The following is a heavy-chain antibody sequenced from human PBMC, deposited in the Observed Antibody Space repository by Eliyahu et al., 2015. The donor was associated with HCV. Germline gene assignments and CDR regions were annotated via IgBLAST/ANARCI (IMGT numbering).Heavy chain of an antibody. V-gene: IGHV1-69*06. CDR1: GGTFSSYA. CDR2: IIPIFGTA. D-gene: IGHD2-2*03. J-gene: IGHJ6*02. Sequence: QVQLVQSGAEVKKPGSSVKVSCKASGGTFSSYAISWVRXAPGQGLEWMGGIIPIFGTANYAQKFQGRVTITADKSTSTAYMELSSLRSEDTAVYYCARSRYRLDIVVVPAAQHYYYYGMDVWGQGTTVTVSS. CDR3: ARSRYRLDIVVVPAAQHYYYYGMDV.